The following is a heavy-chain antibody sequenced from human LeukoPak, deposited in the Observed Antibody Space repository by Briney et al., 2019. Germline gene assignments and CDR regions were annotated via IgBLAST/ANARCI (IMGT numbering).Heavy chain of an antibody. CDR1: GFTFSSYG. CDR2: ISGSGGST. D-gene: IGHD3-10*01. Sequence: GGTLRLSCAASGFTFSSYGMSWVRQAPGKGLEWVSAISGSGGSTYYADSVKGRFTISRDNSKNTLYLQMNSLRAEDTAVYYCAKETLRLLWFGELNYWGQGTLVTVSS. J-gene: IGHJ4*02. CDR3: AKETLRLLWFGELNY. V-gene: IGHV3-23*01.